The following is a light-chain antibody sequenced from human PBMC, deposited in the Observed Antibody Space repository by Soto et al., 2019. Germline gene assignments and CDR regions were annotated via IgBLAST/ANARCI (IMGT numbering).Light chain of an antibody. V-gene: IGKV3-20*01. CDR3: QQYGSSWT. CDR1: QSVSSSY. CDR2: GAS. Sequence: IVLTQSPGTLSLSPWDRATLSCRARQSVSSSYLAWYQQKPGQAPRLLIYGASSRATGIPDRFSGSGSGTDFTLTISRLEPEDFAVYYCQQYGSSWTFGQGTKVDIK. J-gene: IGKJ1*01.